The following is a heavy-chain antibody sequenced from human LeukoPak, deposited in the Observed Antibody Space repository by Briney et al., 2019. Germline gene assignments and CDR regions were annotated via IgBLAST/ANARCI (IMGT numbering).Heavy chain of an antibody. CDR3: ARGSRYFDY. CDR1: GFTFGDYA. CDR2: ISSSSSYI. Sequence: PGRSLRLSCTASGFTFGDYAMNWVRQAPGKGLEWVSSISSSSSYIYYADSVKGRFTISRDNAKNSLYLQMNSLRAEDTAVYYCARGSRYFDYWGQGTLVTVSS. V-gene: IGHV3-21*01. J-gene: IGHJ4*02.